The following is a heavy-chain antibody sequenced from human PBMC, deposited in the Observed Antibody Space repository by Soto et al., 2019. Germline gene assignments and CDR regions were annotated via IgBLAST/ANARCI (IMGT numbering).Heavy chain of an antibody. J-gene: IGHJ5*02. CDR3: ARDHGCSSTSCYHPLTWFDP. CDR2: IYYRGST. D-gene: IGHD2-2*01. CDR1: GGSISSGGYY. V-gene: IGHV4-31*03. Sequence: QVQLQESGPGLVKPSQTLSLTCTVSGGSISSGGYYWSWIRQHPGKGLEWIGYIYYRGSTYYNPSLKSRVTTAADTSKNQFSLKLSSVTAADTAVYYCARDHGCSSTSCYHPLTWFDPWGQGTLVTVSS.